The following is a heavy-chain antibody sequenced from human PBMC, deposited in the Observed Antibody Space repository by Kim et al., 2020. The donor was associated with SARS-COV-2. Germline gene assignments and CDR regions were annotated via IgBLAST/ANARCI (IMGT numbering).Heavy chain of an antibody. D-gene: IGHD7-27*01. V-gene: IGHV3-21*01. CDR2: ISSSSSYI. J-gene: IGHJ3*02. Sequence: GGSLRLSCAASGFTFSSYSMNWVRQAPGKGLEWVSSISSSSSYIYYADSVKGRFTISRDNAKNSLYLQMNSLRAEDTAVYYCARPGLGNAFDIWGQGTMVTVSS. CDR1: GFTFSSYS. CDR3: ARPGLGNAFDI.